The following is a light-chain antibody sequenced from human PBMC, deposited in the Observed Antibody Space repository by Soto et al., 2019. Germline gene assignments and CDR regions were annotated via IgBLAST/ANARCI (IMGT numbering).Light chain of an antibody. CDR1: QSIRSY. J-gene: IGKJ5*01. CDR3: QQSYSTTIT. V-gene: IGKV1-39*01. CDR2: AAS. Sequence: DIQLSQSPSSLSASVGYRVTISCRASQSIRSYLNWYQQRPGKAPKVLIYAASSLQSGVRAMFSGTGSGTDFTLTISSLQPEDFVTDYCQQSYSTTITFGQGTRLEI.